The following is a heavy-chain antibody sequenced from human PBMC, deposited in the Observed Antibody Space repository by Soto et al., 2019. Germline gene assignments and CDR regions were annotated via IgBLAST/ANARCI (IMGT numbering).Heavy chain of an antibody. J-gene: IGHJ4*02. Sequence: PGGSLRLSCAASGFTFSDYYMSWFRQAPGKGLEWVSYISGSGSTTHDADSVKGRFTISRDNAKNSLYLQMNSLRAEDTAVYYCARVGSILAAGTPDYWGQGTLVTVPQ. CDR1: GFTFSDYY. CDR2: ISGSGSTT. V-gene: IGHV3-11*01. D-gene: IGHD6-13*01. CDR3: ARVGSILAAGTPDY.